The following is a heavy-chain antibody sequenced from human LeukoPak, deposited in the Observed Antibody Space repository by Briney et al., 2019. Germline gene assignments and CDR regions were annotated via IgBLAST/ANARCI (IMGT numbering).Heavy chain of an antibody. Sequence: PSETLSLTCAVYGGSFSGYYWSWIRQPPGKGLEWIGEINHSGSTNYNPSLKSRATISVDTSKNQFSLKLSSVTAADTAVYYCARDVAGSAFDIWGQGTMVTVSS. CDR1: GGSFSGYY. J-gene: IGHJ3*02. CDR3: ARDVAGSAFDI. D-gene: IGHD6-19*01. CDR2: INHSGST. V-gene: IGHV4-34*01.